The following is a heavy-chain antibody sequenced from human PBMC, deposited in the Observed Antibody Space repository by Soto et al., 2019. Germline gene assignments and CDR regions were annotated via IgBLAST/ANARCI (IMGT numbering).Heavy chain of an antibody. J-gene: IGHJ1*01. CDR3: ARLGTIAMPY. CDR2: ISKSGNTK. Sequence: EAPLTESGGGRVQPGGSLRLSCGGSGFALREYEMNWVRQAPGKGLEWVAYISKSGNTKYYADSVKGRFTISRDTADNSRFLQMEWLAAEDTAVYDCARLGTIAMPYWGQGTPVTVSS. V-gene: IGHV3-48*03. CDR1: GFALREYE. D-gene: IGHD1-7*01.